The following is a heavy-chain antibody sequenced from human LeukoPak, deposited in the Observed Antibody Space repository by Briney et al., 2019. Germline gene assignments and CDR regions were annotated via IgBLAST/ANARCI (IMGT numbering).Heavy chain of an antibody. CDR3: ARHALDCSSTSCPYYYYYYYMDV. CDR1: GGSISSSSYY. Sequence: PSETLSLTCTVSGGSISSSSYYWGRIRQPPGKGLEWIGSIYYSGSTYYNPSLKSRVTISVDTSKNQFSLKLSSVTAADTAVYYCARHALDCSSTSCPYYYYYYYMDVWGKGTTVTVSS. CDR2: IYYSGST. V-gene: IGHV4-39*01. J-gene: IGHJ6*03. D-gene: IGHD2-2*01.